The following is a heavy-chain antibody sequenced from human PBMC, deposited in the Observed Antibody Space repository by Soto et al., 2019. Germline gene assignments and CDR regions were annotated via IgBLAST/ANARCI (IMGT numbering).Heavy chain of an antibody. CDR1: SGSISSSNW. J-gene: IGHJ6*03. D-gene: IGHD6-13*01. CDR2: IYHSGST. CDR3: ARGAGTGYYYYYMDV. Sequence: SETLSLTCAVSSGSISSSNWWSWVRQPPGKGLEWIGEIYHSGSTNYNPSLKSRVTISVDKSKNQFSLKLSSVTAADTAVYYCARGAGTGYYYYYMDVWGKGTTVTVSS. V-gene: IGHV4-4*02.